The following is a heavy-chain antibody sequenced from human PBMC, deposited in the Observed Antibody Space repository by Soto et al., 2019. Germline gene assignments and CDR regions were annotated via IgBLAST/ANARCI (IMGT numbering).Heavy chain of an antibody. Sequence: PGGSLRLSCAASGFTFSSYGMHWVRQAPGKGLEWVAVIWYDGSNKYYADSVKGRFTISRDNSKNTLYLQMNSLRAEDTAVYYCARDPGRYCSSTSCRENYYYYGLDVWGQGTTVTVSS. CDR2: IWYDGSNK. CDR1: GFTFSSYG. V-gene: IGHV3-33*01. CDR3: ARDPGRYCSSTSCRENYYYYGLDV. D-gene: IGHD2-2*01. J-gene: IGHJ6*02.